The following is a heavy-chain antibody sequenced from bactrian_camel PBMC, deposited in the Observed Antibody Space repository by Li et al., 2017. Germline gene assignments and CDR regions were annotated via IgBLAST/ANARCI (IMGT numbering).Heavy chain of an antibody. CDR2: IGYYGDT. CDR3: ATLASTWGRGRNNN. V-gene: IGHV3S55*01. CDR1: GDSGRGC. Sequence: QVQLVESGGGSVQAGGSLRLSCAASGDSGRGCMGWFRQAPGKGRQGVATIGYYGDTRYADSVRGRFTISRDNAKNTLYLQMRSLKSEDTALYYCATLASTWGRGRNNNWGQGTQVTVS. D-gene: IGHD5*01. J-gene: IGHJ4*01.